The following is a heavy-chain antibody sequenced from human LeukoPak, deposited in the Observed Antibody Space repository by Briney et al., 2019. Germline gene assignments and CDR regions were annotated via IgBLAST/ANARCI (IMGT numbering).Heavy chain of an antibody. J-gene: IGHJ4*02. V-gene: IGHV1-2*02. Sequence: ASVKVSCKASGYTFTDYYMHWERQAPGQGLEWMGWINPNSGGTNYAQKFQGRVTMTRDTSISTAYMNLSRLRSDDTAVYYCARGGVRFGELLPDYWGQGTLVTVSS. CDR2: INPNSGGT. CDR3: ARGGVRFGELLPDY. D-gene: IGHD3-10*01. CDR1: GYTFTDYY.